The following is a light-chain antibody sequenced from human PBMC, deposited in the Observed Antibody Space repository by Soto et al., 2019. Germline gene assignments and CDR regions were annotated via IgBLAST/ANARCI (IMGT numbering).Light chain of an antibody. Sequence: QSALTQPASVSGSPGQSITISCTVTSSDVCGYNYVSWYQQHPGKAPKLMIYEVSNRPSGVSNRFSGSNSGNTASLTISGRQAADEADYYCSSYTSSSTHVVFGGGTKLTVL. V-gene: IGLV2-14*01. J-gene: IGLJ2*01. CDR1: SSDVCGYNY. CDR2: EVS. CDR3: SSYTSSSTHVV.